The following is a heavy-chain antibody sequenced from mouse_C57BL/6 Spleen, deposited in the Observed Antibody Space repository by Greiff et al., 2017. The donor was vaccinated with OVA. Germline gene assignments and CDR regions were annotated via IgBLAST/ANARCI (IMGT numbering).Heavy chain of an antibody. J-gene: IGHJ3*01. CDR3: AKNFGGYNDYFAD. Sequence: QVQLQQSGPGLVQPSQSLSITCTVSGFSLTSYGVHWVRQSPGKGLEWLGVIWRGGSTDYNAAFMSRLSITKDNSKSQVFFKMNSLQADDTAIYDCAKNFGGYNDYFADWGQGTLVTVSA. CDR2: IWRGGST. V-gene: IGHV2-5*01. CDR1: GFSLTSYG. D-gene: IGHD2-4*01.